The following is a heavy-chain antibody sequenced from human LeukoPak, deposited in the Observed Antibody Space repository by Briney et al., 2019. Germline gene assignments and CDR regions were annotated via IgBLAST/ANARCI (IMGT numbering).Heavy chain of an antibody. Sequence: SETLSLTCTVSGGSFSSYYWSWIRQPPGKGLEWIGYIYYSGSTNYNPSLKSRVTISLDTSKNQFSLKLSSVTAADTAVYYCARSELLWFGGVNSGFDYWGQGTLATVSS. CDR1: GGSFSSYY. CDR2: IYYSGST. V-gene: IGHV4-59*01. J-gene: IGHJ4*02. D-gene: IGHD3-10*01. CDR3: ARSELLWFGGVNSGFDY.